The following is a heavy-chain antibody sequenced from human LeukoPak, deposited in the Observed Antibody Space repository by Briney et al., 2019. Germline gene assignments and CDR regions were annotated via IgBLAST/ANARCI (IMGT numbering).Heavy chain of an antibody. V-gene: IGHV3-48*03. CDR2: ISSSGSTI. D-gene: IGHD3-10*02. CDR3: AELGITMIGGV. Sequence: GGSLRLSCEGSGFIFSSYEMNWVRQAPGKGLEWVSYISSSGSTIYYADSVKGRFTISRDNAKNSLYLQMNSLTAEDTAVYYCAELGITMIGGVWGKGTTVTISS. CDR1: GFIFSSYE. J-gene: IGHJ6*04.